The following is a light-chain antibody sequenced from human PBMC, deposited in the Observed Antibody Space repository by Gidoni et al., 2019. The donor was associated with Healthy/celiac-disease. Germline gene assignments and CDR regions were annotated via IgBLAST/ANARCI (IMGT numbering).Light chain of an antibody. CDR3: QTWGTGIRV. CDR1: SGHSSYA. Sequence: QLVLTQSPSASASLGASVKLTCTLSSGHSSYAIAWPQQQPEKGPRYLMKLTSAGSHSKGDGITDRFSGSSSGDERYLTISSLQSEDEADYDCQTWGTGIRVFGGGTKLTGL. V-gene: IGLV4-69*01. J-gene: IGLJ3*02. CDR2: LTSAGSH.